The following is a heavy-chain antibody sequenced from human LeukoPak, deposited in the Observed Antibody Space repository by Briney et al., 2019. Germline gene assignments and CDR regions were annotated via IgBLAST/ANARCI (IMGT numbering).Heavy chain of an antibody. CDR2: IYSVGST. CDR1: GFTFSTYA. Sequence: QTGGSLRLSCAASGFTFSTYAMNWVRQAPAKGLEWVSVIYSVGSTYYADSVRGRFTISRDNSKNTLYLQMNSLRVEDTAVYYCAGSLAYCGGDCRLGDYWGQGTLVTVSS. CDR3: AGSLAYCGGDCRLGDY. V-gene: IGHV3-66*01. J-gene: IGHJ4*02. D-gene: IGHD2-21*02.